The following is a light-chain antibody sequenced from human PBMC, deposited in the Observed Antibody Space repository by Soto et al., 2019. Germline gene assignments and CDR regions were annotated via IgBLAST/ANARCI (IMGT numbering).Light chain of an antibody. CDR2: LGS. V-gene: IGKV2-28*01. J-gene: IGKJ4*01. CDR1: QSLLHSNGYNY. Sequence: DIVMTQTPLSLPVTPGEPASISCRSSQSLLHSNGYNYLDWYRQKPGQSPQLLIYLGSNRASGVPGRFSGSGSGTYFTLKISRVEAEDVGVYYCMQARQTPKTFGGGTKVDIK. CDR3: MQARQTPKT.